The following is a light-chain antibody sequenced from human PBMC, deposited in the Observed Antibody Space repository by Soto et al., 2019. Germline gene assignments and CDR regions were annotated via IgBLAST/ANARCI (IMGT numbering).Light chain of an antibody. Sequence: QAVVTQPASVSGSPGQSIAISCTGTSSDVGTYNLVSWYQQHPGKAPKLMIYGVTQRPSGVSNRFSGSRSGNTASLTISGLQAEDEADYYCCSYAGSGSVVFGGGTKLTVL. CDR3: CSYAGSGSVV. V-gene: IGLV2-23*02. CDR1: SSDVGTYNL. CDR2: GVT. J-gene: IGLJ2*01.